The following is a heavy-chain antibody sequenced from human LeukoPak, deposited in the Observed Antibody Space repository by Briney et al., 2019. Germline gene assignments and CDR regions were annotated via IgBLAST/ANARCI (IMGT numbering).Heavy chain of an antibody. V-gene: IGHV4-39*07. CDR3: ARGYYDILTGPEGDYYYMDV. Sequence: SETLSLTCTVSGGSISSSNYYWGWIRQPPGKGLECIGSIYYSGSTYYNPSLKSRVSISVDTSKNQFSLKLSSVTAADTAVYYCARGYYDILTGPEGDYYYMDVWGKGTTVTISS. J-gene: IGHJ6*03. CDR1: GGSISSSNYY. D-gene: IGHD3-9*01. CDR2: IYYSGST.